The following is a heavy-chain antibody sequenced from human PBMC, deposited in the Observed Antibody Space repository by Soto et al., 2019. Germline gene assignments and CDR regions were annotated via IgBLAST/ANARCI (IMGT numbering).Heavy chain of an antibody. V-gene: IGHV3-21*01. CDR2: ISSSSSYI. D-gene: IGHD3-10*01. J-gene: IGHJ3*02. CDR3: ARVGCGELLDAFDI. CDR1: GFTFSSYS. Sequence: GESLKISCAASGFTFSSYSMNWVRQAPGKGLEWVSSISSSSSYIYYADSVKGRFTISRDNAKNSLYLQMNSLRAEDTAVFYCARVGCGELLDAFDIWGQGTMVTVSS.